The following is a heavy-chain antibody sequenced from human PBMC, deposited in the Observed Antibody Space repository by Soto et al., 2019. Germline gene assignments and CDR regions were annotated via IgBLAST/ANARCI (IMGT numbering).Heavy chain of an antibody. Sequence: SVKVSCKASGGTFSSYAISWVRQAPGQGLEWMGGIIPIFGTANYAQKFQGRVTITADDSTSTAYMELSSLRSEDTAVYYCAKERRVVVPAAIPGYYYGMDVWGQGTTVTVSS. CDR2: IIPIFGTA. V-gene: IGHV1-69*13. CDR1: GGTFSSYA. J-gene: IGHJ6*02. CDR3: AKERRVVVPAAIPGYYYGMDV. D-gene: IGHD2-2*02.